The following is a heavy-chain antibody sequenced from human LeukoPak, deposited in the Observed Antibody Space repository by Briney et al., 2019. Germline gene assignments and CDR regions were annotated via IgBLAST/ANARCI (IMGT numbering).Heavy chain of an antibody. CDR1: GNSISSYY. V-gene: IGHV4-4*07. Sequence: SETLSLTCTVSGNSISSYYWSWIRQPAGKGLEWIGRIHTSGSTNYNSSLKSRVTMSVDMSKNQFSLKLSSVTAADTAVYYCARGGWNKFDYWGQGTLVTVSS. J-gene: IGHJ4*02. CDR2: IHTSGST. D-gene: IGHD3-22*01. CDR3: ARGGWNKFDY.